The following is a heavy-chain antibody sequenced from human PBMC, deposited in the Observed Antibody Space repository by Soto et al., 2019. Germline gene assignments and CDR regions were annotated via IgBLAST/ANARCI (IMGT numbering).Heavy chain of an antibody. CDR1: GFTFSSYA. Sequence: PGGSLRLSCAASGFTFSSYAMSWVRQAPGKGLEWVSAISGSGGSTYYADSVKGRFTISRDNSKNTLYLQMNSLRAEDTAVYYCVREVCSGSSNCYSRGWFDPWGQGTPVTVSS. CDR3: VREVCSGSSNCYSRGWFDP. CDR2: ISGSGGST. J-gene: IGHJ5*02. V-gene: IGHV3-23*01. D-gene: IGHD3-3*01.